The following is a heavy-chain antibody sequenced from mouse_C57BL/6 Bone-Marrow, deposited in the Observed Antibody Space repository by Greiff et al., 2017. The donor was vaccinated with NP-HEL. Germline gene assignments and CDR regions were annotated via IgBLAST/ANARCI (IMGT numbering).Heavy chain of an antibody. D-gene: IGHD2-5*01. Sequence: QVQLQQSGPELVKPGASVKISCKASGYAFSSSWMNWVKQRPGKGLEWIGRIYPGDGDTNYNGKFKGKATLTADKSSSPAYMQLSSLTSEDYAVYFCARWYSIYWYFDVWGTGTTVTVSS. V-gene: IGHV1-80*01. J-gene: IGHJ1*03. CDR2: IYPGDGDT. CDR3: ARWYSIYWYFDV. CDR1: GYAFSSSW.